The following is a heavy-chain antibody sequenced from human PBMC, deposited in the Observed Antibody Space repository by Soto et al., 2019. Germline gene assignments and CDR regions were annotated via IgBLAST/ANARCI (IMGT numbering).Heavy chain of an antibody. J-gene: IGHJ4*02. CDR2: ISAYNGNT. V-gene: IGHV1-18*01. CDR3: ARAPGIGYGSSTSCSGSDD. CDR1: GYTFTNYG. D-gene: IGHD2-2*01. Sequence: QVQLVQSGAEVKKPGASVKVSCKASGYTFTNYGINWVRQAPGQGLEWMGWISAYNGNTNYAQKFQGRVTMTTDTPTSTAYMDLRSLRSDDTAVFYCARAPGIGYGSSTSCSGSDDWGQGTLVTVSS.